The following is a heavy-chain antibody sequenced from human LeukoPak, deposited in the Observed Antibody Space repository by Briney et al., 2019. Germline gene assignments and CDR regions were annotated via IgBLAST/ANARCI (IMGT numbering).Heavy chain of an antibody. J-gene: IGHJ4*02. D-gene: IGHD3-10*01. CDR2: IYYSGST. CDR3: VRVRVRGSVFDY. CDR1: DGSISSSNYY. V-gene: IGHV4-39*01. Sequence: SETLSLTCTVSDGSISSSNYYWGWIRQPPGKGLEWIGYIYYSGSTYYNPSLKSRVTISVDTSKNQFSLKLSSVTAADTAVYYCVRVRVRGSVFDYWGQGTLVIVSS.